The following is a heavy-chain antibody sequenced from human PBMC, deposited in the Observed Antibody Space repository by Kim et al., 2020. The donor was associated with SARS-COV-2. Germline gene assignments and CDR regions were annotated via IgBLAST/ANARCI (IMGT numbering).Heavy chain of an antibody. CDR3: ARDQDRAYRYGRDNYHGMDA. D-gene: IGHD5-18*01. J-gene: IGHJ6*02. V-gene: IGHV3-21*04. Sequence: GGSLRLSCAASGFTFSSYSMNWVRQAPGKGLEWVSSISSSSGYIYYADSVKGRFTISRDNAKNTLYLQMNSLRAEDTAVYYCARDQDRAYRYGRDNYHGMDAWVQGTTVAVSS. CDR1: GFTFSSYS. CDR2: ISSSSGYI.